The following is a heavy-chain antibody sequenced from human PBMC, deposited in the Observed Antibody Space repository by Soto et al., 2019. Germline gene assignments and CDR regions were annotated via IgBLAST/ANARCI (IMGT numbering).Heavy chain of an antibody. Sequence: QVQLVESGGGVVQPGRSLRLSCAASGFTFSSYGMHWVRQAPGKGLEWVAVISYDGSNKYYADSVKGRFTISRDNSKNTLYLQMNSLRAEDTAVYYCAAVEMATEIDYWGQGTLVTVSS. CDR1: GFTFSSYG. CDR3: AAVEMATEIDY. CDR2: ISYDGSNK. J-gene: IGHJ4*02. V-gene: IGHV3-30*03. D-gene: IGHD5-12*01.